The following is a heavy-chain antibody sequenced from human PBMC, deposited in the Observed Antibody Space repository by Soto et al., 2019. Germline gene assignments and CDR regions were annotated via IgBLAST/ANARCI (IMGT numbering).Heavy chain of an antibody. D-gene: IGHD2-2*01. CDR1: GGSFSGYH. J-gene: IGHJ6*02. CDR3: ARGVRYCSSTSCYYYYYYGMDV. CDR2: INHSGNT. Sequence: SETLSLTCAVYGGSFSGYHWSWIRQPPGMGLEWIGEINHSGNTSYNPSLKSRVTISVDTSKNQFSLKLSSVTAADTAVYYCARGVRYCSSTSCYYYYYYGMDVWGQGTTATVSS. V-gene: IGHV4-34*01.